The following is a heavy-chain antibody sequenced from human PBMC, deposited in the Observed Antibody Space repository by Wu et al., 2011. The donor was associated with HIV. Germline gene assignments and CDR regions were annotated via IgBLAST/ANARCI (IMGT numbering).Heavy chain of an antibody. CDR3: ASVRCHVDHCYFLTGTAFDI. Sequence: QVQLVQSGAEVKKPGASVRVSCKASGRGFPTSIVTWVRQAPGQGLEWLGWINGYNGNSRYRQNFQDRVSMSTDSATTTAYMELRSLKSDDTAVYYCASVRCHVDHCYFLTGTAFDIWGPRAMVTVSS. V-gene: IGHV1-18*01. CDR2: INGYNGNS. J-gene: IGHJ3*02. D-gene: IGHD2-15*01. CDR1: GRGFPTSI.